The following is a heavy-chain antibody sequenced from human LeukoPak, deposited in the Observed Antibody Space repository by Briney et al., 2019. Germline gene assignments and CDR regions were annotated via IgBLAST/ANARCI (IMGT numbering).Heavy chain of an antibody. J-gene: IGHJ4*02. CDR2: ISSSSSTI. CDR1: GFTFSSYS. Sequence: PGGSLRLSCAASGFTFSSYSMTWVRQAPGKGLEWVSYISSSSSTIYYADSVKGRFTISRDNAKNSLYLQMNSLRAEDTAVYYCARDDHYYDSSGSQRIFDYWGQGTLVTVSS. D-gene: IGHD3-22*01. V-gene: IGHV3-48*01. CDR3: ARDDHYYDSSGSQRIFDY.